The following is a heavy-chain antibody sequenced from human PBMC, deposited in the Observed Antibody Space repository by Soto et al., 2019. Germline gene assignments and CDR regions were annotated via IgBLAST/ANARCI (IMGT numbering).Heavy chain of an antibody. CDR1: GFSFRSYP. CDR3: VQARRDGDDCSSLRS. J-gene: IGHJ4*02. V-gene: IGHV3-23*01. CDR2: ISKRGGDT. Sequence: EVQLLESGGGLVQRGGSLRLSCAASGFSFRSYPMSWVRQAPGKGLEWVSLISKRGGDTYYADPVKGRFTISRDHSKTHLSLQMNTLGAEATAGYYCVQARRDGDDCSSLRSWGRGTQVTVSP. D-gene: IGHD2-21*02.